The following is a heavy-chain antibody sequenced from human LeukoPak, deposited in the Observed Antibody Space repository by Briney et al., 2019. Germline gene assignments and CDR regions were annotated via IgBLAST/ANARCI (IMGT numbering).Heavy chain of an antibody. Sequence: SETLSLTCTISGGSISSSSYYWGWIRQPPGKGLEWIGSIYYSGSTYYNPSLKSRVTISVDTSKNQFSLKLSSVTAADTAVYYCARKVYSSSSNWFDPWGQGTLVTVSS. CDR3: ARKVYSSSSNWFDP. CDR2: IYYSGST. V-gene: IGHV4-39*01. D-gene: IGHD6-13*01. J-gene: IGHJ5*02. CDR1: GGSISSSSYY.